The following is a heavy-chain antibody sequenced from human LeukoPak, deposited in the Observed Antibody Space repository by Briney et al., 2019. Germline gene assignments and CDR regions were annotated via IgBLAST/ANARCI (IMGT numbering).Heavy chain of an antibody. D-gene: IGHD3-22*01. Sequence: PSETLSLTCAVSGYSISSGNYWGWIRQPPGKGLEWIGSIYHSGSTYYNPSLKSRVTISVDTSKNQFSLKLSSVTAADTAVYYCARGSDSSDLSGFQHWGQGTLVTVSS. CDR1: GYSISSGNY. CDR2: IYHSGST. V-gene: IGHV4-38-2*01. J-gene: IGHJ1*01. CDR3: ARGSDSSDLSGFQH.